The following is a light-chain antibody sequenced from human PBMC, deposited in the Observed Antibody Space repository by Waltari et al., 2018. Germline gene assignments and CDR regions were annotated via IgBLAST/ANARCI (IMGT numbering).Light chain of an antibody. CDR3: QQYDSAAYN. Sequence: DIQMTQSSSSLSASVGDTVTITCQASQIISRWLAWYQQKPGKAPKPLIYKASNLEPGVPSRFSGSGSGTDFTLTITSLQPEDFATYYCQQYDSAAYNFGQGTKVDMK. CDR1: QIISRW. J-gene: IGKJ2*01. V-gene: IGKV1-5*01. CDR2: KAS.